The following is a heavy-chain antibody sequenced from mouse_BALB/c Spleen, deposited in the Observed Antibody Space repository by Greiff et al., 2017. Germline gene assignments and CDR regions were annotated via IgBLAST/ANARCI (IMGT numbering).Heavy chain of an antibody. CDR3: SRGIYYGYAAMDY. CDR2: ISSGSSTI. V-gene: IGHV5-17*02. J-gene: IGHJ4*01. CDR1: GFTFSSYG. D-gene: IGHD1-2*01. Sequence: EVKLMESGGGLVQPGGSRKLSCAASGFTFSSYGMHWVRQAPEKGLEWVAYISSGSSTISYADTMKGRFTISSNIPKNTLFLQMTSLRSEDTAMYYCSRGIYYGYAAMDYWGQGTSVTVSS.